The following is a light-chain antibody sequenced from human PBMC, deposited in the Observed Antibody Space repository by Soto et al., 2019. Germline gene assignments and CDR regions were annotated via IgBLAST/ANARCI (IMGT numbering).Light chain of an antibody. CDR2: GAS. V-gene: IGKV3-15*01. CDR1: QSVSTSY. Sequence: DIVLTQSPGTLSLSPGDRATLSCRASQSVSTSYLAWYQQKPGQAPRLLIYGASTRATGIPARFGGSGSGTEFTLTISSLQSEDLAVYYCQQYNNWPPITFGQGTRLEIK. CDR3: QQYNNWPPIT. J-gene: IGKJ5*01.